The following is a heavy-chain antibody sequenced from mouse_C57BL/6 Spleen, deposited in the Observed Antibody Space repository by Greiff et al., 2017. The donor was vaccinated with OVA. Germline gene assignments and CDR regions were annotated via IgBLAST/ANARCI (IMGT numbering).Heavy chain of an antibody. CDR1: GYSITSDY. D-gene: IGHD1-1*01. CDR3: ARFPHYYGSSYWYFDV. Sequence: DVQLQESGPGLAKPSQTLSLTCSVTGYSITSDYWNWIRKFPGNKLEYMGYISSSGSTYYNPSLNSRISITRDTSKNQYYLQLNSVSTEDTATYYCARFPHYYGSSYWYFDVWGTGTTVTVSS. CDR2: ISSSGST. V-gene: IGHV3-8*01. J-gene: IGHJ1*03.